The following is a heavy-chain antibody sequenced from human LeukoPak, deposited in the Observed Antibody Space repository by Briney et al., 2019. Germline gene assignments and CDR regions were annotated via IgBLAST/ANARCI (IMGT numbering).Heavy chain of an antibody. CDR3: ARVNWNDGSDWFDP. CDR1: GGSISSGGYY. J-gene: IGHJ5*02. V-gene: IGHV4-30-2*01. D-gene: IGHD1-20*01. Sequence: PSETLSLTCTVSGGSISSGGYYWSWIRQPPGKGLEWIGYIYHSGSTYYNPSLKSRVTISVDRSKNQFSLKLSSVTAADTAVYHCARVNWNDGSDWFDPWGQGTLVTVSS. CDR2: IYHSGST.